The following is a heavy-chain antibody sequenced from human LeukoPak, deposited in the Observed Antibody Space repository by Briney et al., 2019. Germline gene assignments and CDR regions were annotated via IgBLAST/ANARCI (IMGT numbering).Heavy chain of an antibody. CDR1: GGSISPYY. Sequence: SETLSLTCSVSGGSISPYYWSWIRQPPGKGLEWIGYIFYSGITTYNPSLKSRVTISLASSKNQFFLRLTSVTAADTAMYYCARAETSAAIYFDFWGQGSLVTVSS. CDR3: ARAETSAAIYFDF. CDR2: IFYSGIT. V-gene: IGHV4-59*01. J-gene: IGHJ4*02. D-gene: IGHD6-25*01.